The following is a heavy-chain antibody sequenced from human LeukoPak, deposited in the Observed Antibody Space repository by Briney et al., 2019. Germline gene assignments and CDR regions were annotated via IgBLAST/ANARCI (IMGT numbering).Heavy chain of an antibody. D-gene: IGHD3-10*01. CDR3: ARGSLWFGDTPGY. CDR2: ISSRGSTI. CDR1: GFTFSDYY. Sequence: PGRSLRLSCAASGFTFSDYYMSWIRQASGKGLEWVSYISSRGSTIYYANSVKGRFTISRDTAKNSLYLQMNSLRAEDTAVYYCARGSLWFGDTPGYWGQGTLVTVSS. V-gene: IGHV3-11*04. J-gene: IGHJ4*02.